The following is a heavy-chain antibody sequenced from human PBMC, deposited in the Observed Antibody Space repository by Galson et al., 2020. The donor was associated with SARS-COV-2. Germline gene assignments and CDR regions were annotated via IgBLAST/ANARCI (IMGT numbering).Heavy chain of an antibody. V-gene: IGHV3-64*01. Sequence: GGSLRLSCAASGFTFSSYAMHWVRQAPGKGLEYVSAISSNGGSTYYANSVKGRFTISRDNSKNTLYLQMGSLRAEDMAVYYCAKGLWNDGAFDYWGQGTLVTVSS. CDR1: GFTFSSYA. CDR2: ISSNGGST. D-gene: IGHD1-1*01. CDR3: AKGLWNDGAFDY. J-gene: IGHJ4*02.